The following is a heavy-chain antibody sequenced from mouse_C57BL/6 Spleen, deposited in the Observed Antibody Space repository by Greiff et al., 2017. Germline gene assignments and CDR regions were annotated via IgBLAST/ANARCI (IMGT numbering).Heavy chain of an antibody. CDR1: GYTFTSYW. Sequence: QVHVQQPGTELVKPGASVKLSCKASGYTFTSYWMHWVKQRPGQGLEWIGNINPSNGGTNYNEKFKSKATLTVDKSSSTAYMQLSSLTSEDSAVYYCARPLYYGSSYCLNYWGQGTTLTVSS. CDR2: INPSNGGT. CDR3: ARPLYYGSSYCLNY. D-gene: IGHD1-1*01. J-gene: IGHJ2*01. V-gene: IGHV1-53*01.